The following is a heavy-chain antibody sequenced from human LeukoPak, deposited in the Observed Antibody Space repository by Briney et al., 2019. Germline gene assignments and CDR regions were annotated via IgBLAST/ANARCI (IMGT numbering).Heavy chain of an antibody. J-gene: IGHJ4*02. CDR2: INIDGSST. V-gene: IGHV3-74*01. CDR1: GLTFSNFW. D-gene: IGHD3-22*01. CDR3: ARVRTTYYYDTTGYSFDH. Sequence: PGGSLRLSCAASGLTFSNFWIHWVRQAPGKGLVWVSRINIDGSSTNYAGSVKGRFTISRDNAKNTVSLQMNGLRVEDTAVYYCARVRTTYYYDTTGYSFDHWGQGTLVTVSS.